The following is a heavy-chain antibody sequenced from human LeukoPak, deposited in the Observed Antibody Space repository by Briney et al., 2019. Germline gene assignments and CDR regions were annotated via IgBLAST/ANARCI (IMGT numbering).Heavy chain of an antibody. J-gene: IGHJ4*02. Sequence: GGSLRLSCAASGFTFSSYGMHWVRQAPGKGLEWVAFIRYDGSNKYYADSVKGRFTISRDNSKNTLYLQMNSLRAEDTAVYYCAKDGRLVIAARSFDYWGQGTLVTVSS. CDR2: IRYDGSNK. D-gene: IGHD6-6*01. CDR3: AKDGRLVIAARSFDY. CDR1: GFTFSSYG. V-gene: IGHV3-30*02.